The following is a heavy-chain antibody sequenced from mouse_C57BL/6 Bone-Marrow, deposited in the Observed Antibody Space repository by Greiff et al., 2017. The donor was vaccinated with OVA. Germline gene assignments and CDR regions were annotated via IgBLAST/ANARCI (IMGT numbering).Heavy chain of an antibody. CDR3: ARMGAALSVSDV. CDR2: IYPGDGDT. CDR1: GYAFSSSW. Sequence: QVQLQQSGPELVKPGASVKISCKASGYAFSSSWMNWVKQRPGKGLEWIGRIYPGDGDTNYNGKFKGKATLTADKSSSTAYMQLSSLTSEDSAVYFCARMGAALSVSDVWGTGTTVTVSS. J-gene: IGHJ1*03. V-gene: IGHV1-82*01. D-gene: IGHD3-3*01.